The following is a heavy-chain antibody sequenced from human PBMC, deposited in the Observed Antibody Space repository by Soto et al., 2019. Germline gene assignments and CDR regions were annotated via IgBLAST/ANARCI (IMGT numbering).Heavy chain of an antibody. J-gene: IGHJ3*02. D-gene: IGHD2-15*01. CDR3: ARGAYSHAFDI. CDR1: GYTFIAYY. V-gene: IGHV1-2*02. CDR2: IIPISGGT. Sequence: QVQLVQSGAEVKKPGASVKVSCKASGYTFIAYYIHWVRQAPGQGLEWMGWIIPISGGTNYAQKFQDRVTMTRDTSSSTAYMELSSLRSDDTAVYYCARGAYSHAFDIWGQGTMVTVSS.